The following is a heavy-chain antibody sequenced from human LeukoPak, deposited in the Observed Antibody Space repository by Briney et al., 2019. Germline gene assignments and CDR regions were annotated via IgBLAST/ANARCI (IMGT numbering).Heavy chain of an antibody. J-gene: IGHJ4*02. Sequence: PSETLSLTCAVYGGSFSGYYWSWIRQPPGKGLEWIGEINHSGSTNYNPSLQRQVTISEDTSKNQFSLKLSSVTAADTAVYYCASFCTNGVCYPQPYWGRGTLVTVSS. CDR1: GGSFSGYY. D-gene: IGHD2-8*01. CDR3: ASFCTNGVCYPQPY. CDR2: INHSGST. V-gene: IGHV4-34*01.